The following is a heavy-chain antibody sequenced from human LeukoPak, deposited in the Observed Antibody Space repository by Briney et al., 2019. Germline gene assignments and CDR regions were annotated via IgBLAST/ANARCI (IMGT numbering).Heavy chain of an antibody. CDR2: ISWNSGGI. D-gene: IGHD1-26*01. Sequence: PGGSLRLSCAASGFTFDDYAMHWVRQAPGKGLEWVSGISWNSGGIGYADSVKGRFTISRDNAKNSLYLQMNSLRAEDTALYYCAKDTNPIVTQRQIFDYWGQGTLVTVSS. J-gene: IGHJ4*02. CDR3: AKDTNPIVTQRQIFDY. V-gene: IGHV3-9*01. CDR1: GFTFDDYA.